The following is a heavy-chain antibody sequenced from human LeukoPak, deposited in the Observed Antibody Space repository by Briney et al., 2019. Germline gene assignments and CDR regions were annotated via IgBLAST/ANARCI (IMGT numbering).Heavy chain of an antibody. V-gene: IGHV3-30*04. CDR2: ISFDGTDA. Sequence: GGSLRLSCAASGFTFSSYAIYWVRQAPGKGLEWVAVISFDGTDAFYADSVKGRFTISRDNSKNTLYLQMNSLRAEDTAVYYCAKDLSRAFDIWGQGTMVTVSS. CDR1: GFTFSSYA. J-gene: IGHJ3*02. CDR3: AKDLSRAFDI.